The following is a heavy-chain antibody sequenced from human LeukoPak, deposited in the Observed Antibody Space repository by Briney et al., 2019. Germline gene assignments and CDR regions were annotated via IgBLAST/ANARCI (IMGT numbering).Heavy chain of an antibody. CDR3: ARDLAQDYYDSSGYGLSY. CDR1: GYSISSGYY. J-gene: IGHJ4*02. Sequence: SETLSLTCTVSGYSISSGYYWGWIRQPPGQGLEWIGSIYHSGSTYYNPSLKSRVTISVDTSKNQFSLKLSSVTAADTAVYYCARDLAQDYYDSSGYGLSYWGQGTLVTVSS. D-gene: IGHD3-22*01. V-gene: IGHV4-38-2*02. CDR2: IYHSGST.